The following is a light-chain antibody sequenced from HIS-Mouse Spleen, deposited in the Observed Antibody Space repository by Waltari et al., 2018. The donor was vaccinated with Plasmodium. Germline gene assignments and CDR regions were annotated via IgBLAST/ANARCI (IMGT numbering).Light chain of an antibody. CDR2: GAS. CDR1: QSVSSSY. J-gene: IGKJ2*01. V-gene: IGKV3-20*01. Sequence: EIVLTQSPGTLSLSPGERATLSCRASQSVSSSYLAWYQQEPGQAPRLLIYGASSRATGIPDRFSGSGSVTDFTLTISRLEPEDFAVYYCQQYGSSPYTFGQGTKLEIK. CDR3: QQYGSSPYT.